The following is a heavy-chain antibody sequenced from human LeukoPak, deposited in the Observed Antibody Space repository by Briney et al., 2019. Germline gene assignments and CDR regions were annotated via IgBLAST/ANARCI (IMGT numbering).Heavy chain of an antibody. CDR2: INPSGGST. J-gene: IGHJ5*02. V-gene: IGHV1-46*01. CDR3: ARAIYGSGSHNWFDP. CDR1: GYTFTSYY. Sequence: ASVKVSCKASGYTFTSYYMHWVRQAPGQGLEWMGIINPSGGSTSYAQKFQGRVTMTRDMSTSTVYMELSRLRSDDTAVYYCARAIYGSGSHNWFDPWGQGTLVTVSS. D-gene: IGHD3-10*01.